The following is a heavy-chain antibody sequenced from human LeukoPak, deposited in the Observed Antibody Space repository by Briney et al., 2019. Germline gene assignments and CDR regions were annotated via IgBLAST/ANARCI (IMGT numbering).Heavy chain of an antibody. CDR2: ISGSGGST. Sequence: PGGSLRLSCAASGFTFSSYAMSWVRQAPGKGLEWVSAISGSGGSTYYADSVKGRFTISRDNSKNTLYLQMNSPRAEDTAVYYCAKDPDEPGITIFGVVNDAFDIWGQGTMVTVSS. J-gene: IGHJ3*02. D-gene: IGHD3-3*01. CDR3: AKDPDEPGITIFGVVNDAFDI. V-gene: IGHV3-23*01. CDR1: GFTFSSYA.